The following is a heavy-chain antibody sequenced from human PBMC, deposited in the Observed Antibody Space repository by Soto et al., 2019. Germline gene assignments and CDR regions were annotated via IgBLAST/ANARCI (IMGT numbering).Heavy chain of an antibody. CDR1: GFTFSSYE. CDR3: ARAHYDILTGYLLRVPHFDY. D-gene: IGHD3-9*01. Sequence: QPWGSLRLSCAASGFTFSSYEMNWVRQAPGKGLEWVSYISSSGSTIYYADSVKGRFTISRDNAKNSLYLQMNSLRAEDTAVYYCARAHYDILTGYLLRVPHFDYWGQGTLVTVSS. V-gene: IGHV3-48*03. CDR2: ISSSGSTI. J-gene: IGHJ4*02.